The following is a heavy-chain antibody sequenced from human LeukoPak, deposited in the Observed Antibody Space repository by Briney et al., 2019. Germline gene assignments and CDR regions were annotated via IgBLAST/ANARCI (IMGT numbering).Heavy chain of an antibody. CDR1: GYTFISYA. V-gene: IGHV7-4-1*02. CDR2: INTNTANP. J-gene: IGHJ6*03. Sequence: ASVKVSCKASGYTFISYAMNWVRQAPGQGLEWMGWINTNTANPTYAQGFTGRFVFSLDTSVSTAYLQISSLKAEDTAVYYCARFIAAAGKEYYYYYMDVWGKGTTVTVSS. D-gene: IGHD6-13*01. CDR3: ARFIAAAGKEYYYYYMDV.